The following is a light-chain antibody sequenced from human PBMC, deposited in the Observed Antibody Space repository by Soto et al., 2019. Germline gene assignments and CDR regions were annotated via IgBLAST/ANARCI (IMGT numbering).Light chain of an antibody. CDR2: VAS. CDR3: QQSYSTPYT. Sequence: DIQMTQSPSSLSASVGDRVTITCRASQSIRNYVNWYQQKPGKAPKFLIYVASTLQSGVPSRFSGSGSGTDFTLIISSLQPEDFATYYCQQSYSTPYTFSPRTKLEIK. CDR1: QSIRNY. J-gene: IGKJ2*01. V-gene: IGKV1-39*01.